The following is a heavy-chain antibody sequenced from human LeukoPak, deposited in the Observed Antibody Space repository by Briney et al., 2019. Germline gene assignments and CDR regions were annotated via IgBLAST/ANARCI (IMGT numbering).Heavy chain of an antibody. D-gene: IGHD6-13*01. CDR3: ASDPPPYPIAAAGTHLFDP. J-gene: IGHJ5*02. Sequence: ADTLSLTCTSAGSSISNYYWSWLRQPAGNGLEWIGRIYTSGGTNYNPSLQSQVTMSVDTSNSHFSLQLRSVTAAGTAAYYCASDPPPYPIAAAGTHLFDPWGQGTLVTVSS. V-gene: IGHV4-4*07. CDR1: GSSISNYY. CDR2: IYTSGGT.